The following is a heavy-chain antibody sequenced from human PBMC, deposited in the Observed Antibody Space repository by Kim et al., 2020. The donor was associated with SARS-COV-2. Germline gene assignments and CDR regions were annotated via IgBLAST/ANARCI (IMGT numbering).Heavy chain of an antibody. Sequence: GGSLRLSCAASGFTVSSNYMSWVRQAPGKGLEWVSVIYSGGSTYYADSVKGRFTISRDNSKNTLYLQMNSLRAEDTAVYYCASMFGGWSLAYYYYYYMYVWGKGTTVTVSS. CDR3: ASMFGGWSLAYYYYYYMYV. D-gene: IGHD3-10*02. V-gene: IGHV3-66*01. CDR2: IYSGGST. CDR1: GFTVSSNY. J-gene: IGHJ6*03.